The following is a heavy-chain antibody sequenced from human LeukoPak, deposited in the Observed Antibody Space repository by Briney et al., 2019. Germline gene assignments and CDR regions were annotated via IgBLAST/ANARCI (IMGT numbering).Heavy chain of an antibody. V-gene: IGHV3-33*06. J-gene: IGHJ4*02. D-gene: IGHD6-13*01. Sequence: GGSLRLSCAASGFTFSSYGMHWVRQAPGKGLEWVAVIWYDGSNKYYADSVKGRFTISRDDSKNTLYLQMNSLRAEDTAVYYCAKTRPLDSSSWSHGDYWGQGTLVTVSS. CDR3: AKTRPLDSSSWSHGDY. CDR1: GFTFSSYG. CDR2: IWYDGSNK.